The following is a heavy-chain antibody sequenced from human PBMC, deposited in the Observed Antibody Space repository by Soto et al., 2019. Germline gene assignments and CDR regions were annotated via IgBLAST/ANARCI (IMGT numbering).Heavy chain of an antibody. CDR3: AKGTAGILSGYPSYCYFAL. Sequence: QVQLVESRGGEVQPGGSLRLSCAASGFTFSRYGMHWVRQAPGKGLEWVAVISFDGSYKYYADSVKGRFIISRDNCKNTRYLRINGLCAEVTAVSYCAKGTAGILSGYPSYCYFALWGRGALVTVCS. CDR1: GFTFSRYG. D-gene: IGHD3-9*01. J-gene: IGHJ2*01. CDR2: ISFDGSYK. V-gene: IGHV3-30*18.